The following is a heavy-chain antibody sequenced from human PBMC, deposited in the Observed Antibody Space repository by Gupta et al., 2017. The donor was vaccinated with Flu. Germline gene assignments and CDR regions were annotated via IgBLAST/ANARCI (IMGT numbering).Heavy chain of an antibody. CDR2: INPNSGGT. CDR3: ARFDDDFRWYSDL. V-gene: IGHV1-2*02. J-gene: IGHJ2*01. Sequence: GRQARGEGLEGMGSINPNSGGTVYAQKLQGRVTMTRDMSISTVYMELNRLRSDDTATYYCARFDDDFRWYSDLWGRGTRVTV. D-gene: IGHD1-1*01.